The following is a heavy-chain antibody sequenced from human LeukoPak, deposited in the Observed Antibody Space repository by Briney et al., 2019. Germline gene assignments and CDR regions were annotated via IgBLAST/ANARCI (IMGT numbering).Heavy chain of an antibody. CDR1: GFTFSNYA. V-gene: IGHV3-30-3*01. CDR3: ARAGSDSPPY. CDR2: ILYDGINK. Sequence: GRSLRLSCAASGFTFSNYAMHWVRQAPGKGLEWVAVILYDGINKYYADSVKGRFTISRDNSKNTLYLQMNSLRAEDTAVYYCARAGSDSPPYWGQGTLVTVSS. J-gene: IGHJ4*02. D-gene: IGHD3-10*01.